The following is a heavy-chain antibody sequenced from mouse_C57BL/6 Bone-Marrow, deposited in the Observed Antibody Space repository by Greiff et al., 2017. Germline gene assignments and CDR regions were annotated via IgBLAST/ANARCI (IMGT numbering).Heavy chain of an antibody. D-gene: IGHD2-10*02. J-gene: IGHJ4*01. V-gene: IGHV14-4*01. CDR1: GFNIKDDY. CDR3: TPYEYAMDY. Sequence: VQLQQSGAELVGPGASVKLSCTASGFNIKDDYMHWVKQRPEQGLEWIGWIDPENGDTEYASKFQGKATITADTSSNTAYLQLSSLTSEDTAVYYCTPYEYAMDYWGQGTSVTVSS. CDR2: IDPENGDT.